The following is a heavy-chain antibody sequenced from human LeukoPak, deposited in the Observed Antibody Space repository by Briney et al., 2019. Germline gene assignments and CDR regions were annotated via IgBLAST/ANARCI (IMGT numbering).Heavy chain of an antibody. V-gene: IGHV4-39*01. CDR2: IYYSGST. Sequence: SETLSLTCTVSGGSISSSSYYWGWIRQPPGKGLEWIGSIYYSGSTYYNPSLKSRVTISVDTSKNQFSLKLSSVTAADTAVYYCARPGNSYFDYWGQGTLVTVSS. D-gene: IGHD5-12*01. J-gene: IGHJ4*02. CDR3: ARPGNSYFDY. CDR1: GGSISSSSYY.